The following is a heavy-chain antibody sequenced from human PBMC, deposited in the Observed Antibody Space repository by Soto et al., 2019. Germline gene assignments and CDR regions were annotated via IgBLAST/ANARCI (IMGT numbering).Heavy chain of an antibody. CDR3: ATTYDFRSGYSPFDS. J-gene: IGHJ4*02. D-gene: IGHD3-3*01. CDR2: ISNRGIST. CDR1: GSTFSSYA. V-gene: IGHV3-23*01. Sequence: PGGSLRLSCAASGSTFSSYAMSWVRQAPGKGLEWVSVISNRGISTYYAKSVKGRFTISRDNSKNTLYLQMNNLRAEDTAVYYCATTYDFRSGYSPFDSWGQGTLVTVSS.